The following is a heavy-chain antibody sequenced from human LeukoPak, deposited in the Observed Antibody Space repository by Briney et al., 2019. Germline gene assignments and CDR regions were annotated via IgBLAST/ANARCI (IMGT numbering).Heavy chain of an antibody. D-gene: IGHD7-27*01. CDR3: VTETNWGFGS. J-gene: IGHJ5*01. V-gene: IGHV3-7*05. Sequence: GGSLRLSCAASGFTFSGYWMSWVRQAPGKGLEWVAIIKPDGSDKHYVDSVKGRFTISRDNAKNALYLQMSSLRAEDTAVYYCVTETNWGFGSCGPGTLVTVSS. CDR1: GFTFSGYW. CDR2: IKPDGSDK.